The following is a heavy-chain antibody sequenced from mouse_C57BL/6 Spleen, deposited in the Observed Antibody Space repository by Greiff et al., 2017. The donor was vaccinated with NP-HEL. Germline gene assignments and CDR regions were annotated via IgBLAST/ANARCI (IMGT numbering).Heavy chain of an antibody. CDR1: GYTFTSYW. V-gene: IGHV1-69*01. J-gene: IGHJ2*01. D-gene: IGHD2-5*01. CDR2: IDPSDSYT. CDR3: ARQDYSNYVGDY. Sequence: VQLQQSGAELVMPGASVKLSCKASGYTFTSYWMHWVKQRPGQGLEWIGEIDPSDSYTNYNQKFKGKSTLTVDKSSSTAYMQLSSLTSEDSAVYYCARQDYSNYVGDYWGQGTTLTVSS.